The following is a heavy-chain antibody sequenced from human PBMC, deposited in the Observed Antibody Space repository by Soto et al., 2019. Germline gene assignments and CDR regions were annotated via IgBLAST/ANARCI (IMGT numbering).Heavy chain of an antibody. CDR1: GFTVSSNY. Sequence: GGSLRLSCAASGFTVSSNYMSWVRQAPGKGLEWVSVIYSGGSTYYADSVKGRFTISRDNSKNTLYLQMNSLRAEDTAVYYCARAGDIAAAPAYYYYMDVWGKGTTVTVSS. CDR2: IYSGGST. D-gene: IGHD6-13*01. CDR3: ARAGDIAAAPAYYYYMDV. J-gene: IGHJ6*03. V-gene: IGHV3-66*01.